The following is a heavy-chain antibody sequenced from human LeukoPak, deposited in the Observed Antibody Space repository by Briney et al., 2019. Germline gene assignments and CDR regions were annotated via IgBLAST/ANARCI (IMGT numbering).Heavy chain of an antibody. V-gene: IGHV3-74*01. CDR2: INSDGSST. J-gene: IGHJ3*02. CDR1: GFAFSSYW. Sequence: PGGSLRLSCAASGFAFSSYWMHWVRQAPGKGLVWVSRINSDGSSTTYADSVKGRFTISRDNAKNTLYLQMTSLRAADTAVYYCARVRARVVGATTNAFDIWGQGTMVTVSS. D-gene: IGHD1-26*01. CDR3: ARVRARVVGATTNAFDI.